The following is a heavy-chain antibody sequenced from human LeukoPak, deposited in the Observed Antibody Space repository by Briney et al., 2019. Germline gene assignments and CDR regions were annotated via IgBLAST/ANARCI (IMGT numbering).Heavy chain of an antibody. J-gene: IGHJ4*02. V-gene: IGHV4-38-2*02. CDR3: ARVLGYCSGGSCYSSPFDY. CDR1: GYSISSGYY. D-gene: IGHD2-15*01. Sequence: SETLSLTCTVSGYSISSGYYWGWIRQPPGKGLEWIGSIYHSGSTYYNPSLKSRVTISVDTSKNQFSLKLSSVTAADTAVYYCARVLGYCSGGSCYSSPFDYWGQGTLVTVSS. CDR2: IYHSGST.